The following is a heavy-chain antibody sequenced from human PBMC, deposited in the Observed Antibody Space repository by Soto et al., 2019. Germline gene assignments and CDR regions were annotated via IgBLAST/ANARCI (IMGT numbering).Heavy chain of an antibody. Sequence: ASVKVSCKASGYTFTSYAMHWVRQAPGHRLEWMGWINAGNGNTKYSQKFQGRVTITRDTSASTAYMELSSLRSEDTAVYYCARGGNVLRFLEWLEMNYGMDVWGQGTTVTVSS. CDR1: GYTFTSYA. D-gene: IGHD3-3*01. CDR3: ARGGNVLRFLEWLEMNYGMDV. J-gene: IGHJ6*02. CDR2: INAGNGNT. V-gene: IGHV1-3*01.